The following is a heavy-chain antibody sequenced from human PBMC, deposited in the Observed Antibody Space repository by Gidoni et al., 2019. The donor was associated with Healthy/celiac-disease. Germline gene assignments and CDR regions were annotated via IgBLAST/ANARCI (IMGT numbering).Heavy chain of an antibody. J-gene: IGHJ6*02. CDR1: GFTFSSYS. CDR2: ISSSSSYI. CDR3: AREITGTTLSFYYGMDV. V-gene: IGHV3-21*01. Sequence: EVQLVESGGGLVKPGGSLRLSCAASGFTFSSYSMNWVRQAPGKGLEWVSSISSSSSYIYYADSVKGRFTISRDNAKNSLYLQMNSLRAEDTAVYYCAREITGTTLSFYYGMDVWGQGTTVTVSS. D-gene: IGHD1-7*01.